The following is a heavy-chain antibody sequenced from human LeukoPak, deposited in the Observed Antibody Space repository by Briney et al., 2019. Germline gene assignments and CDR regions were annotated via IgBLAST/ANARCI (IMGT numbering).Heavy chain of an antibody. Sequence: PGGSLRLACAASGFSFDDYGLSWIRQAPGKGLEWISGINWNGGSTGYPESGKGRFTISKDNAKNSLYLQMNSLRAEDTALYYCARDPAFGELLFGYYYYYYMDVWGKGTTVTVSS. J-gene: IGHJ6*03. CDR2: INWNGGST. V-gene: IGHV3-20*04. CDR1: GFSFDDYG. D-gene: IGHD3-10*01. CDR3: ARDPAFGELLFGYYYYYYMDV.